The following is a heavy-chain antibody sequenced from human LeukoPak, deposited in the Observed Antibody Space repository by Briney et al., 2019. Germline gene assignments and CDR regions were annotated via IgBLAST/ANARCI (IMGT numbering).Heavy chain of an antibody. CDR1: GFTFSSYA. CDR3: AKAQDYYDSSGYFDY. J-gene: IGHJ4*02. V-gene: IGHV3-23*01. D-gene: IGHD3-22*01. Sequence: PGGSLRLSCAASGFTFSSYAMSWVRQAPGKGLEWVSAISGSGGSTYYADFVKGRFTISRDNSKNTLYLQMNSLRAEDTAVYYCAKAQDYYDSSGYFDYWGQGTLVTVSS. CDR2: ISGSGGST.